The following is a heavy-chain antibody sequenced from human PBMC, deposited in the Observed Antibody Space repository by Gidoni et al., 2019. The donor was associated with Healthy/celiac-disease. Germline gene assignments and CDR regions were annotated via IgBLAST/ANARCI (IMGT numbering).Heavy chain of an antibody. CDR2: ISSSSSTI. D-gene: IGHD3-22*01. CDR1: GFTFSSYS. V-gene: IGHV3-48*02. Sequence: EVQLVESGGGLVQPGGSLRLSCAASGFTFSSYSMNWVRQAPGKGLEWVSYISSSSSTIYYADSVKGRFTISRDNAKNSLYLQMNSLRDEDTAVYYCARGDYDSSGYYAGGVDYFDYWGQGTLVTVSS. J-gene: IGHJ4*02. CDR3: ARGDYDSSGYYAGGVDYFDY.